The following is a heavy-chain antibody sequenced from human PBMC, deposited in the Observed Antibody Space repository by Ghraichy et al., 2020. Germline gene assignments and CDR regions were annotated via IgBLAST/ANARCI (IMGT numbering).Heavy chain of an antibody. J-gene: IGHJ3*02. CDR3: ASSAYYYDR. D-gene: IGHD3-16*01. CDR1: GFTFSSYR. V-gene: IGHV3-74*01. CDR2: INSDGSGT. Sequence: GGSLRLSCAASGFTFSSYRMHWVRQAPGKGLVWVSRINSDGSGTIYADAVKGRFTISRDNAKNTLCLQMNSLRAEDTAVYYCASSAYYYDRWGQGTMVTVSS.